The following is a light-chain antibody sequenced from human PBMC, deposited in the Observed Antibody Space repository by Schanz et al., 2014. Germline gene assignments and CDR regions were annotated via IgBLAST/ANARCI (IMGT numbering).Light chain of an antibody. Sequence: QSVLTQPASVSGSPGQWITISCTGTSSDVGGYNYVSWFQQHAGKAPKVMIYEVSKRPSGVPDRFSGSKSGNTASLTVSGLQADDEADYYCCSYAGSSTWVFGGGTKLTVL. J-gene: IGLJ3*02. V-gene: IGLV2-23*02. CDR2: EVS. CDR3: CSYAGSSTWV. CDR1: SSDVGGYNY.